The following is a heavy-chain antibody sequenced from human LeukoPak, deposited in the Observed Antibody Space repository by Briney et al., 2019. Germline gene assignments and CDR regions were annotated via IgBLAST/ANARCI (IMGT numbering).Heavy chain of an antibody. V-gene: IGHV1-2*02. CDR3: ARGGESKEAVVLKGWFDP. D-gene: IGHD6-19*01. CDR1: GYTFSGFTGYY. J-gene: IGHJ5*02. Sequence: ASVKVSCKASGYTFSGFTGYYIHWVRQAPGEGLERMGWRNPNSGGTNYAQKFQCSVTMTRDTSIITAYMELSRLGSDDTSVYYCARGGESKEAVVLKGWFDPWGQGTLVTVAS. CDR2: RNPNSGGT.